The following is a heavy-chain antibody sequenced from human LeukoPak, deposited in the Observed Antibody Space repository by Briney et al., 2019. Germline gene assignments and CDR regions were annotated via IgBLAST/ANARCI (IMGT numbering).Heavy chain of an antibody. CDR3: AKDRATVTYYYYYGMDV. V-gene: IGHV3-30*18. CDR2: ISYDGSNK. D-gene: IGHD4-17*01. J-gene: IGHJ6*02. Sequence: GGSLRLSCAASGFTFSSYGRHWVRQAPGKGLEWVADISYDGSNKYYADSVKGRFTISRDNSKNTLYLQMNSLRAEDTAVYYCAKDRATVTYYYYYGMDVWGQGTTVTVSS. CDR1: GFTFSSYG.